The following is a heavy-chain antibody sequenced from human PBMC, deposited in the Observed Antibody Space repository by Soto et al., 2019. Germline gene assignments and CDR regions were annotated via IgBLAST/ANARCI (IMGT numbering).Heavy chain of an antibody. Sequence: PSETLSLTCAVYGGSFSGYYWSWIRQPPGKGLEWIGEINHSGSTNYNPSLKSRVTISVDTSKNQFSLKLSSVTAADTAVYYCVRGVRYSYGYWGQGTLVTVSS. V-gene: IGHV4-34*01. CDR2: INHSGST. J-gene: IGHJ1*01. CDR3: VRGVRYSYGY. CDR1: GGSFSGYY. D-gene: IGHD5-18*01.